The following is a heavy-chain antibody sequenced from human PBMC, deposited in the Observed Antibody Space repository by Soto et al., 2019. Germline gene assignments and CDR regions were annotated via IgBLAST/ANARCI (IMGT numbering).Heavy chain of an antibody. CDR1: GFTVSTYG. V-gene: IGHV3-30*03. J-gene: IGHJ4*02. D-gene: IGHD2-8*02. Sequence: QVQLVESGGGVVQPGRSLRLSCAVSGFTVSTYGMHWVRQAPGKGLEWVAVISRDGGTKYYVDSVKGRFTISRDNSRNKLFLEMNSLRSEDMAVYYCTGEVASGYWGQGTLVTVSS. CDR2: ISRDGGTK. CDR3: TGEVASGY.